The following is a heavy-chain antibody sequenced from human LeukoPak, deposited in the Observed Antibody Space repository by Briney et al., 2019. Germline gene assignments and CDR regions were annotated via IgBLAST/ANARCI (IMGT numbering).Heavy chain of an antibody. CDR1: GFTFSSYA. CDR2: ISDSGGST. V-gene: IGHV3-23*01. Sequence: GGSLRLSCAASGFTFSSYAMSWVRQAPGKGLEWVSAISDSGGSTYYADSVKGRFTISRDNSKNTVYLQMNSLGAEDTAVYYCAKDRRGCSSTSCYYQFDYWGQGTLVTVSS. J-gene: IGHJ4*02. CDR3: AKDRRGCSSTSCYYQFDY. D-gene: IGHD2-2*01.